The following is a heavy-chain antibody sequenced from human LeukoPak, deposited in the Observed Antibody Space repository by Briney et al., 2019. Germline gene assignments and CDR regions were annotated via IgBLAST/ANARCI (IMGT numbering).Heavy chain of an antibody. J-gene: IGHJ4*02. CDR3: ARGFRDTAMFLDY. Sequence: GGSLRLSCAASGFTFSRYDMNGVRQAPGEGLEWISAISGSSSNVYYAASVRGRFTISRDNAENSLYLQLNTMRAEDTAVYYCARGFRDTAMFLDYWGQGTLVTVSS. V-gene: IGHV3-48*03. CDR2: ISGSSSNV. D-gene: IGHD5-18*01. CDR1: GFTFSRYD.